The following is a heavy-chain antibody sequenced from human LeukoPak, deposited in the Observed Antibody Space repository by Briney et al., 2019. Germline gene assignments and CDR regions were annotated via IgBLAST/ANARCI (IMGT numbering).Heavy chain of an antibody. D-gene: IGHD2/OR15-2a*01. J-gene: IGHJ4*02. CDR3: ARDAGNPHFDY. V-gene: IGHV4-38-2*02. CDR1: GYSISSGYY. CDR2: IYHSGST. Sequence: TSETLSLTCTVSGYSISSGYYWGWIRQPPGKGLEWIGSIYHSGSTYYNPSLKSRVTISVDTSKNQFSLKLSSVTAADTAVYYCARDAGNPHFDYWGQGTLVTVSS.